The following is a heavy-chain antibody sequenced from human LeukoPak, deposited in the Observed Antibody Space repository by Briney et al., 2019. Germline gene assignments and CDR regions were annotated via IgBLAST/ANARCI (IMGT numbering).Heavy chain of an antibody. J-gene: IGHJ6*02. D-gene: IGHD2-21*02. CDR2: ISAYNGNT. V-gene: IGHV1-18*01. CDR3: ARAYCGGDCSYYYYGMDV. Sequence: VASVKVSCKASGYTITSYGISWGRQAPGQGHEWMGCISAYNGNTNYAQKLQSRVTMTTDTSTSTAYMELRSMRSDDTAVYYCARAYCGGDCSYYYYGMDVWGQGTTVTVSS. CDR1: GYTITSYG.